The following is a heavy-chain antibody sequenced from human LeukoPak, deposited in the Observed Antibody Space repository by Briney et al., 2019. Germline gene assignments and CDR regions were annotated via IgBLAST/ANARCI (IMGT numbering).Heavy chain of an antibody. J-gene: IGHJ6*03. CDR3: ARNYDFYRYYYYYMDV. V-gene: IGHV1-69*05. D-gene: IGHD3-3*01. CDR2: IIPIFGTA. CDR1: GGTFSSCA. Sequence: SVKVSCKASGGTFSSCAISWVRQAPGQGLEWMGGIIPIFGTANYAQKFQGRVTITTDESTSTAYMELSSLRSEDTAVYYCARNYDFYRYYYYYMDVWGKGTTVTVSS.